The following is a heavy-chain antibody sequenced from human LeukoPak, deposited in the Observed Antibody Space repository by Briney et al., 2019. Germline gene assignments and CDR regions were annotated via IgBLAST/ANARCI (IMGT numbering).Heavy chain of an antibody. J-gene: IGHJ6*03. V-gene: IGHV3-23*01. CDR2: ISGSGGST. CDR1: GFTFSSYA. CDR3: AKQKSALHYMDV. Sequence: GGSLRLPCAASGFTFSSYAMSWVRQAPGKGLEWVSAISGSGGSTYYADSVKGRFTISRGNSKNTLYLQMNSLGAEDTAVYYCAKQKSALHYMDVWGKGTTVTVPS.